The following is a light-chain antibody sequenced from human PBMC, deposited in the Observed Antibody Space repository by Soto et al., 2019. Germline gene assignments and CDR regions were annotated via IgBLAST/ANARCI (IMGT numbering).Light chain of an antibody. CDR1: QSVASNY. Sequence: ETLLTQSPGTLSLSPGERATLSCRASQSVASNYLVWYQQKPGQAPRLLIFGTSSRATGIPDRFSGSGSGTDFTLTISRLEPEDFAVYYCQQYGNSPLTFGGGTKVEIK. J-gene: IGKJ4*01. CDR2: GTS. V-gene: IGKV3-20*01. CDR3: QQYGNSPLT.